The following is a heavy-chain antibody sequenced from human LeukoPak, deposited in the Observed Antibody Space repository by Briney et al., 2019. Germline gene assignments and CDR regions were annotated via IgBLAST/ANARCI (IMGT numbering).Heavy chain of an antibody. CDR1: GFAFSSYA. J-gene: IGHJ3*02. V-gene: IGHV3-23*01. D-gene: IGHD2-2*01. CDR2: ISGSGGST. CDR3: AKCSSWVVQGAFDI. Sequence: PGGSLRLSCAASGFAFSSYAMSWVRQAPGKGLEWVSAISGSGGSTYYADSVKGRFTISRDNSKNTLYLQMNSLRAEDTAVYSCAKCSSWVVQGAFDIWGQGTMVTVSS.